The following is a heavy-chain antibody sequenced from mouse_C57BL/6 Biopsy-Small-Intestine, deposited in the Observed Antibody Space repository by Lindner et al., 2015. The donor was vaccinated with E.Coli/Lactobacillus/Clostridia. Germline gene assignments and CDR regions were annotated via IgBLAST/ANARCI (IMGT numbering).Heavy chain of an antibody. Sequence: VQLQESGAELVRPGSSVKMSCKTSGYTFTTYGINWVKQRPGQGLEWIGFIYIGNGYTDYNEKFKGKATLTSDTSSSTAFMQLSGLTSEDSAIYFCARNYFGSSPYYFDYWGQGTTLTVSS. J-gene: IGHJ2*01. CDR3: ARNYFGSSPYYFDY. D-gene: IGHD1-1*01. CDR1: GYTFTTYG. V-gene: IGHV1-58*01. CDR2: IYIGNGYT.